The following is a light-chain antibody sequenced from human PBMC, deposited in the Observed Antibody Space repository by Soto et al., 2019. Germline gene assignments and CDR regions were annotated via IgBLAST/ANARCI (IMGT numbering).Light chain of an antibody. Sequence: QSALTQPPSASGTPGQRVTISCSGSTSNIGSFTVNWYQQLPGAAPKLLIYSNNQRPSGVPDRFSGSKSGTSASLAISGLQSEDEADYYCAAWHDTLNGQVFGAGTKVTVL. CDR2: SNN. J-gene: IGLJ1*01. CDR1: TSNIGSFT. V-gene: IGLV1-44*01. CDR3: AAWHDTLNGQV.